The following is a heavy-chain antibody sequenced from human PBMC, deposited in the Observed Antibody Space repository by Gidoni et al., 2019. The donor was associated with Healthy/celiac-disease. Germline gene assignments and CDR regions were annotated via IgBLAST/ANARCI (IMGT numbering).Heavy chain of an antibody. Sequence: QVQLGHAGAEGKKPGSSVTVSGKASGGTFSSYAISWVRQAPGQGLEWMGGRIPIFGTANYAQKFQGRVTITADESTSTAYMELSSLSSEDTAVYYCARERYYGSGSYNWFDPWGQGTLVTVSS. CDR2: RIPIFGTA. V-gene: IGHV1-69*01. J-gene: IGHJ5*02. D-gene: IGHD3-10*01. CDR3: ARERYYGSGSYNWFDP. CDR1: GGTFSSYA.